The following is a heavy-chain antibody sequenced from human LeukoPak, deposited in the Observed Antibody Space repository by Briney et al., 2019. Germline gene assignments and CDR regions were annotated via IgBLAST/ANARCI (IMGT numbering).Heavy chain of an antibody. Sequence: GGTLRLSCAASGFTFSRYGMRWVRQAPGTGLEWVSAISGSGGSTYYADSVKGRFTISRDNSKNTLYLQMNSLRAEDTALYYCARGTGIAAAGPFDYWGQGTLVTVSS. CDR2: ISGSGGST. D-gene: IGHD6-13*01. CDR1: GFTFSRYG. V-gene: IGHV3-23*01. J-gene: IGHJ4*02. CDR3: ARGTGIAAAGPFDY.